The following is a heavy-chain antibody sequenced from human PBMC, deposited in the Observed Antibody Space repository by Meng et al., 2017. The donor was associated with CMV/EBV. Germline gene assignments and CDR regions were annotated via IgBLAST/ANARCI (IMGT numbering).Heavy chain of an antibody. D-gene: IGHD1-26*01. CDR1: GFTFSSYW. CDR2: INSDGSST. Sequence: GESLKISCAASGFTFSSYWLHWVRQAPGKGLGWVSRINSDGSSTSYADSVKGRFTISRDNAKNTLYLQMNSLRDEDTDVYYCARDAGATGMDVWGQGTTVTVSS. V-gene: IGHV3-74*01. J-gene: IGHJ6*02. CDR3: ARDAGATGMDV.